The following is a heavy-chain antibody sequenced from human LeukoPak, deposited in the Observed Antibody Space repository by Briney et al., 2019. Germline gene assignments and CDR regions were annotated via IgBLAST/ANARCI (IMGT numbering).Heavy chain of an antibody. J-gene: IGHJ6*04. V-gene: IGHV3-48*03. CDR2: ISASGTLT. CDR1: GFSFSSYE. D-gene: IGHD3-10*02. CDR3: AELGITMIGGV. Sequence: PGGSLRLTCAASGFSFSSYEMNWVRQAPGKGLEGISYISASGTLTHYADSVKGRFTISRDNAKNSLYLQMNSLRAEDTAVYYCAELGITMIGGVWGKGTTVTISS.